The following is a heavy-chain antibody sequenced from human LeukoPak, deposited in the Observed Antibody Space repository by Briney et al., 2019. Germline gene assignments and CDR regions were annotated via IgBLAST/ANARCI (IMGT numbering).Heavy chain of an antibody. Sequence: SETLSLTCTVSGDSISSSGYFWGWLRQPPGKGLEYIGSINYLGNTYYNPSLKSRLTQSVDTSKNQYSLKLSSVTAADTAVYYCARVNSVKTRFRAFDTWGQGTMVPVSS. V-gene: IGHV4-39*07. CDR1: GDSISSSGYF. CDR3: ARVNSVKTRFRAFDT. CDR2: INYLGNT. J-gene: IGHJ3*02. D-gene: IGHD4-23*01.